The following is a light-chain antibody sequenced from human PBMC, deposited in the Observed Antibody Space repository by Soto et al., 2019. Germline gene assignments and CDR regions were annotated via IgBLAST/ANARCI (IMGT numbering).Light chain of an antibody. J-gene: IGLJ2*01. V-gene: IGLV2-14*01. CDR1: SSDFGGYKS. Sequence: QSALTQPASVSGSPGQSITISCTGTSSDFGGYKSVSWYQQHPGEAPKLLIYEVTNRPSGVSNRFSGSKSGNTASLAISGLQAEDEADYYCSSYTSSSTVSFGGGTKVTVL. CDR3: SSYTSSSTVS. CDR2: EVT.